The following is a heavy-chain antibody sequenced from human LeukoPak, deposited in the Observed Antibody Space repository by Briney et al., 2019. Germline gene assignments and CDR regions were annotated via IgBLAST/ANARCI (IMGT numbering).Heavy chain of an antibody. D-gene: IGHD5-12*01. J-gene: IGHJ6*02. Sequence: SETLSLTCTVSGGSISSYYWSWIRQPPGKGLEWIGYIYYSGSTNYNPSLKSRVTISVDTSKNQFSLKLSSVTAADTAVYYCARKAGLRRPSGYYYGMDVWGQGTTVTVSS. CDR3: ARKAGLRRPSGYYYGMDV. CDR1: GGSISSYY. CDR2: IYYSGST. V-gene: IGHV4-59*01.